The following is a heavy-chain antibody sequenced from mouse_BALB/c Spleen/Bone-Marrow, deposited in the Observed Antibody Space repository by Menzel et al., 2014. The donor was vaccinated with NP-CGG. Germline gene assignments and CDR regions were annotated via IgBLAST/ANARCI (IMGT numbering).Heavy chain of an antibody. D-gene: IGHD3-2*01. CDR1: GYTFTSYD. J-gene: IGHJ3*01. Sequence: VKLQESGPELVKPGALVKISCKASGYTFTSYDINWVKQRPGQGLEWIAWIYPGDGSTKYNEKFKGKATLTADKSSSTAYMQLSSLTSENSAVYFCARSGDSSGYGFAYWGQGTLVTVSA. CDR3: ARSGDSSGYGFAY. V-gene: IGHV1S56*01. CDR2: IYPGDGST.